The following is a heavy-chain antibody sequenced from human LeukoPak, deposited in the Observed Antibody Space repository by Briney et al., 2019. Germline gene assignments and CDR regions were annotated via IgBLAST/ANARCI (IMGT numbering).Heavy chain of an antibody. J-gene: IGHJ4*02. CDR2: ITYDGSNK. V-gene: IGHV3-30*03. CDR1: GFTFSSYS. Sequence: GGSLRLSCAASGFTFSSYSMNWVRQAPGKGLEWVAVITYDGSNKYYSDSVRGRFTISRDNSKNTLYLQMNSLRAEDTAVYYCASNSGYEKGYWGQGTLATVSS. CDR3: ASNSGYEKGY. D-gene: IGHD5-12*01.